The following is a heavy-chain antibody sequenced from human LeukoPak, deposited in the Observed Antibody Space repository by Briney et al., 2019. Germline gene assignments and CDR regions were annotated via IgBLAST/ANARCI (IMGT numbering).Heavy chain of an antibody. J-gene: IGHJ4*02. V-gene: IGHV3-30*18. Sequence: GGSLRLSCAASGFTFSSYGMHWVRQAPGKGLEWVAVISYDGSNKYYADSVKGRFTISRDNSKNTLYLQMNSLRAEDTAVYYCEKERRGVRTDYWGQGTLVTVSS. CDR2: ISYDGSNK. CDR1: GFTFSSYG. CDR3: EKERRGVRTDY.